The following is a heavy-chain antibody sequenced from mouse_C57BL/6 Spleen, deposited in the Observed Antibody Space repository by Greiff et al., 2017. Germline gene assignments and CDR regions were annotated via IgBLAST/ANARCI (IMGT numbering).Heavy chain of an antibody. V-gene: IGHV5-17*01. J-gene: IGHJ4*01. CDR1: GFTFSDYG. CDR3: ARREESYAMDY. Sequence: EVQLVESGGGLVKPGGSLKLSCAASGFTFSDYGMHWVRQAPEKGLEWVAYISSGSSTIYYADTVKGRFTISRDNAKNTLFLQMTSLRSEDTAMYYGARREESYAMDYWGQGTSVTVSA. CDR2: ISSGSSTI.